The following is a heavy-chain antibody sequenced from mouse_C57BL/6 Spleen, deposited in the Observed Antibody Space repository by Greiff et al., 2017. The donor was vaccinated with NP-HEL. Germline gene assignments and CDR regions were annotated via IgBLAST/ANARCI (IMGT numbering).Heavy chain of an antibody. CDR1: GYTFTDYN. J-gene: IGHJ1*03. V-gene: IGHV1-22*01. CDR2: INPNNGGI. D-gene: IGHD2-3*01. CDR3: VGGYYPYWYFDV. Sequence: LVESGASVKMSCKASGYTFTDYNMHLVKQSHGKSLEWIGSINPNNGGISYNQKFKGKATLTVNKSSSTAYMELRSLTSEDSAVNYCVGGYYPYWYFDVWGTGTTVTVSS.